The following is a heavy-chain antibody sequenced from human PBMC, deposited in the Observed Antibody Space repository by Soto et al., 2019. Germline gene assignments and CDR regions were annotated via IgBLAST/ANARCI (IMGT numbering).Heavy chain of an antibody. J-gene: IGHJ4*02. D-gene: IGHD3-16*02. CDR2: IYYSGST. Sequence: ASETLSLTCTVSGGSISSSSYYWGWIRQPPGKGLEWIGSIYYSGSTYYNPSLKSRVTISVDTSKNQFSLKLSSVTAADTAVYYCARHNTSLGGVIVSLGGDFDYWGQGTLVTVSS. CDR1: GGSISSSSYY. V-gene: IGHV4-39*01. CDR3: ARHNTSLGGVIVSLGGDFDY.